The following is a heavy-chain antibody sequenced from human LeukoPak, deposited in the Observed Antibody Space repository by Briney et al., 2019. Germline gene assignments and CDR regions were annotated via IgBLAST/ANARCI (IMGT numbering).Heavy chain of an antibody. Sequence: SETLSLTCAVSGGSISISNWWSWVRQPPGEGLEWIGEIYHSGSTNYNPSLKSRVTISVDKSKNQFSLKLSSVTAADTAVYYCASQGDYYYYGMDVWGKGTTVTVSS. J-gene: IGHJ6*04. CDR2: IYHSGST. CDR1: GGSISISNW. CDR3: ASQGDYYYYGMDV. V-gene: IGHV4-4*02.